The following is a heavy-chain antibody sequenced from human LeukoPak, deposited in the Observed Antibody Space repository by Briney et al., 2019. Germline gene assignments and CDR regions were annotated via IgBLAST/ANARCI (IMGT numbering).Heavy chain of an antibody. CDR2: ISSSGSTI. D-gene: IGHD3-10*01. V-gene: IGHV3-48*03. Sequence: GGSLRLSCAASGFTFSSYEMNWVRQAPGRGLEWVSYISSSGSTIYYADSVKGRLTISRDNAKNSLYLQMNSLRAEDTAVYYCARGGLLWFGEKRFDPWGQGTLVTVSS. CDR3: ARGGLLWFGEKRFDP. J-gene: IGHJ5*02. CDR1: GFTFSSYE.